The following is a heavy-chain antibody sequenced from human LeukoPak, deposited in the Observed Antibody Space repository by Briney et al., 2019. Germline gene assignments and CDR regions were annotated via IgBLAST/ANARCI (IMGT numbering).Heavy chain of an antibody. D-gene: IGHD3-9*01. CDR2: IYTSGST. J-gene: IGHJ3*02. CDR1: GGSISSYY. V-gene: IGHV4-4*07. Sequence: SETLSLTCTVSGGSISSYYWSWIRQPPGKGLEWIGRIYTSGSTNYNPSLKSRVTMSVDTSKNQFSLKLSSVTAADTAVYYCARDLDWSFRNDAFDIWGQGTMVTVSS. CDR3: ARDLDWSFRNDAFDI.